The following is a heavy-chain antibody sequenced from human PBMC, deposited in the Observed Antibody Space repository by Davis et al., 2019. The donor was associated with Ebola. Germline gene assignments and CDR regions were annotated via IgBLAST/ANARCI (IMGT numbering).Heavy chain of an antibody. CDR2: INSDGSST. CDR3: AASLLAARWGGLDY. CDR1: GFTFSSYW. V-gene: IGHV3-74*01. Sequence: GESLKISCAASGFTFSSYWMHWVRQAPGKGLVWVSRINSDGSSTSYADSVKGRFTISRDNAKNTLYLQMNSLRAEDTAVYYCAASLLAARWGGLDYWGQGTLVTVSS. J-gene: IGHJ4*02. D-gene: IGHD6-6*01.